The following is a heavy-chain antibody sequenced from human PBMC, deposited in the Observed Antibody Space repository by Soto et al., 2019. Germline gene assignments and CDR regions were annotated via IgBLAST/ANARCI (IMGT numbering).Heavy chain of an antibody. J-gene: IGHJ5*02. D-gene: IGHD6-13*01. V-gene: IGHV1-2*04. CDR2: INPNSGGT. Sequence: ASVKVSCKASGYTFTGYYMHWVRQAPGQGLEWMGWINPNSGGTNYAQKFQGWVTMTRDTSISTAYMELSRLRSDDTAVYYCARSLVAAAGTPPRGWFDPWGQGTLVTVSS. CDR3: ARSLVAAAGTPPRGWFDP. CDR1: GYTFTGYY.